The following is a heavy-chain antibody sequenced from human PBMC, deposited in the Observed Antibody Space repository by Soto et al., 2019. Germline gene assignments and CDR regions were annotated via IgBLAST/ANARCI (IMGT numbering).Heavy chain of an antibody. Sequence: QVQLVQSGAEVKKPGSSVKVSCKSSGYTFTIYTVTWVRQAPGQGLEWMGRIIPIFTQTNYAQKFQDRVTITADKSTSTVYMELSGLRYEDTAVYYCARGGVGAAGGMDVWGQGTTVTFSS. CDR1: GYTFTIYT. CDR2: IIPIFTQT. J-gene: IGHJ6*02. D-gene: IGHD1-26*01. V-gene: IGHV1-69*08. CDR3: ARGGVGAAGGMDV.